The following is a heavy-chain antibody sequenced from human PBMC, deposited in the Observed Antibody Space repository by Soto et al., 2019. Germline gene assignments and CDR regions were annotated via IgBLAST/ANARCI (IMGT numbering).Heavy chain of an antibody. CDR1: GFTFSSYS. D-gene: IGHD1-26*01. J-gene: IGHJ6*04. CDR3: ARDPPRSGSYYYYHGTEV. Sequence: RVSLRLSCAAYGFTFSSYSMNWVRQAPGKGLAWVSSISSSISYIYYADSVKGRFTISRDNAKNSLYLQMNSLRAEDTAVYYCARDPPRSGSYYYYHGTEVWGKEISVNTSS. CDR2: ISSSISYI. V-gene: IGHV3-21*01.